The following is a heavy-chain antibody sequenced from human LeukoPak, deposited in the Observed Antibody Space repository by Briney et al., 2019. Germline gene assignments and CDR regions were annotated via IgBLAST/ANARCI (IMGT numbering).Heavy chain of an antibody. D-gene: IGHD4/OR15-4a*01. CDR2: INHSGST. CDR3: ARSEINDYMKF. V-gene: IGHV4-34*01. CDR1: GGSFSGHY. J-gene: IGHJ4*02. Sequence: SETLSLTCSVYGGSFSGHYWSWIRQPPGKGLEWIGEINHSGSTNYNPSLKSRVSISVDTSKNLFSLNLASVTAADTAIYLCARSEINDYMKFWGQGLQVIVSS.